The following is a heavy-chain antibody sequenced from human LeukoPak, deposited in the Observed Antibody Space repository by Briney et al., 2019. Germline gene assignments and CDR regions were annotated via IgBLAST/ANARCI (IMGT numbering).Heavy chain of an antibody. CDR1: GFTFSSHA. V-gene: IGHV3-23*01. Sequence: GGSLRLSCVGYGFTFSSHAISWVRQAPGKGPEWVSAIGADGANTYYADSVKGRFTIFRDNSKSTVYLQMNSLRAEDTAVYYCAKQLGDDFWSGYYPTYGMDVWGQGTTVTVSS. J-gene: IGHJ6*02. D-gene: IGHD3-3*01. CDR2: IGADGANT. CDR3: AKQLGDDFWSGYYPTYGMDV.